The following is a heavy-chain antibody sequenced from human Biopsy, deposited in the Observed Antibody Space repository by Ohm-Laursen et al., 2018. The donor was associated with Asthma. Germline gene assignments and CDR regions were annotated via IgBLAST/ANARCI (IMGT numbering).Heavy chain of an antibody. CDR2: ISVYNGNT. J-gene: IGHJ6*02. V-gene: IGHV1-18*01. Sequence: ASVKVSCKTSGYTFNSAGITWVRQAPGQGPEWMGWISVYNGNTKVAQKLQDRVTMITDTSTSTAYMELRSLRSDETAVYFCARAVDYSHYYGIDVWGQGTTVTVS. CDR1: GYTFNSAG. CDR3: ARAVDYSHYYGIDV. D-gene: IGHD3-10*01.